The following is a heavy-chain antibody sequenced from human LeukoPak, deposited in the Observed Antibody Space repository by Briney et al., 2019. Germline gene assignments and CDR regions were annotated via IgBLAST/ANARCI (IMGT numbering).Heavy chain of an antibody. CDR2: INPNSGGT. CDR3: ARAPLYSSSWYAY. CDR1: GYTFTGYY. V-gene: IGHV1-2*02. J-gene: IGHJ4*02. Sequence: ASVKVSCKASGYTFTGYYMNWVRQAPGQGLEWMGWINPNSGGTNYAQKFQGRVTMTRDTSISTAYMELGRLRSDDTAVYYCARAPLYSSSWYAYWGQGTLVTVSS. D-gene: IGHD6-13*01.